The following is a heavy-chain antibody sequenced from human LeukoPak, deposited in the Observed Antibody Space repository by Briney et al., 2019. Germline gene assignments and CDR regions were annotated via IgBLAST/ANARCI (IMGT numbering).Heavy chain of an antibody. J-gene: IGHJ4*02. Sequence: SETLSLTCAVSGGSISSSNWWSWVRQPPGKGLEWIGEIYHSGSTNYNPSLKSRVTISVDKSKNQFSLKLSSVTAADTAVYYCARRTKKMATITGGFDYWGQGTLVTVSS. CDR1: GGSISSSNW. D-gene: IGHD5-24*01. CDR3: ARRTKKMATITGGFDY. CDR2: IYHSGST. V-gene: IGHV4-4*02.